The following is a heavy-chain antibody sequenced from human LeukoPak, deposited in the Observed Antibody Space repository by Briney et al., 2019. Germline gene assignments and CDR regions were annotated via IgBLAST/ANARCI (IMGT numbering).Heavy chain of an antibody. CDR2: INPNSGGT. CDR3: ARLSYGSGSYASYYYYYMDV. D-gene: IGHD3-10*01. J-gene: IGHJ6*03. CDR1: GYTFTGYY. Sequence: ASVKVSCKASGYTFTGYYMHWVRQAPGQGLEWMGWINPNSGGTNYAQKLQGRVTMTTDTSTSTAYMELRSLRSDDTAVYYCARLSYGSGSYASYYYYYMDVWGKGTTVTISS. V-gene: IGHV1-2*02.